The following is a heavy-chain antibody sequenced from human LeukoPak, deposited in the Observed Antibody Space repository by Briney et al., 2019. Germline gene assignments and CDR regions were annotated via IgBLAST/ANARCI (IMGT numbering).Heavy chain of an antibody. Sequence: GGSLRLSCEASGFTFSSYSMNWVRQAPGKGLEWVSSISSSSSYIYYADSVRGRFTISRDNAKNSLYLQMNSLRAEDTAVYYCARPVQQAEDYWGQGTLVTVSS. CDR1: GFTFSSYS. CDR2: ISSSSSYI. CDR3: ARPVQQAEDY. D-gene: IGHD6-13*01. V-gene: IGHV3-21*01. J-gene: IGHJ4*02.